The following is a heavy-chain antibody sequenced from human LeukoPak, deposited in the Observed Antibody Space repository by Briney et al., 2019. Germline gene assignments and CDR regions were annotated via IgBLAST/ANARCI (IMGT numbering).Heavy chain of an antibody. CDR3: ARSDNMERTRTLWFGESFNWFDP. CDR1: GYTFTSYY. J-gene: IGHJ5*02. CDR2: INPSGGST. Sequence: ASVKVSCKASGYTFTSYYMHWVRQAPGQGLEWMGIINPSGGSTSYAQKFQGRVTMTRDTSTSTVYMELSSLRSEDTAVYYCARSDNMERTRTLWFGESFNWFDPWGQGTLVTVSS. D-gene: IGHD3-10*01. V-gene: IGHV1-46*01.